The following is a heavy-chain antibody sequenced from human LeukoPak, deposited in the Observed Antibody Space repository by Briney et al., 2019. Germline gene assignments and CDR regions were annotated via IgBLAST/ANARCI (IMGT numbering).Heavy chain of an antibody. CDR1: GGTFSSYA. J-gene: IGHJ6*02. V-gene: IGHV1-69*13. CDR3: ARGSGTITMVRGVFYGMDV. CDR2: IIPIFGTP. D-gene: IGHD3-10*01. Sequence: SVKVSCKASGGTFSSYAISWVRQAPGQGLEWMGGIIPIFGTPNYAQKFQGRVTITADESTSTAYMELSSLRSEDTAVYYCARGSGTITMVRGVFYGMDVWGQGTTVTVSS.